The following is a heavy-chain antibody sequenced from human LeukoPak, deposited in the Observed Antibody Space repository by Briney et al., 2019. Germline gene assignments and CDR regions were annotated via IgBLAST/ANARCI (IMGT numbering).Heavy chain of an antibody. CDR1: GFTFSSSA. J-gene: IGHJ4*02. CDR2: ISGSGGGT. V-gene: IGHV3-23*01. CDR3: AKVPQWLASKDTYFDY. Sequence: PGGSLRLSCAASGFTFSSSAMSWVRQAPGKGLEWVSAISGSGGGTYYADSVKGRFTISRDNSKNTLYLQMNSLRAEDTAVYYCAKVPQWLASKDTYFDYWGQGTLVTVSS. D-gene: IGHD6-19*01.